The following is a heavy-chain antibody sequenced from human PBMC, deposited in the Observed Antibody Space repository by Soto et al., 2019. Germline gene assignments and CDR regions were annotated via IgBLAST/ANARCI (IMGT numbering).Heavy chain of an antibody. V-gene: IGHV3-33*01. CDR1: GFTFNTYG. Sequence: QVLLMESGGGVVQPGRSLRLSCAASGFTFNTYGIHWVRQAPGKGLEWVAVIWYAGSNKYYADSVKGRFTISRDNSKNTLYLQMNSLRAEDTAVYYCARGTVHFDYWGQGTLVTVSS. CDR2: IWYAGSNK. D-gene: IGHD4-17*01. J-gene: IGHJ4*02. CDR3: ARGTVHFDY.